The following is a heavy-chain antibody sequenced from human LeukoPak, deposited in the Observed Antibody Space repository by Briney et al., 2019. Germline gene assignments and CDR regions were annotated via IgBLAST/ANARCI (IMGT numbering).Heavy chain of an antibody. Sequence: GGSLRLSCAASGFTFSSYSMNWVRQAPGKGLEWVSSISSSSSYIYYADSVKGRFTISRDNAKNSLYLQMNSLRAEVTAVYYCAREEADWFDPWGQGTLVTVSS. CDR1: GFTFSSYS. V-gene: IGHV3-21*01. CDR3: AREEADWFDP. CDR2: ISSSSSYI. J-gene: IGHJ5*02.